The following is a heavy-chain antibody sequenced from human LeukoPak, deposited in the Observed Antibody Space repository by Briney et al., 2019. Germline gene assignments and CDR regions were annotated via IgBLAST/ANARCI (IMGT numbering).Heavy chain of an antibody. Sequence: GASVKVSCKASGYTFADYFIYWVRQAPGQGLEWMGWLNPHSGVTKYAQKFQGRVTMTRDTSISTAYMDLSGLKSDDTAVYFCARELIEDQNWFDPWGQGTLVTVSS. V-gene: IGHV1-2*02. CDR2: LNPHSGVT. D-gene: IGHD2/OR15-2a*01. CDR1: GYTFADYF. J-gene: IGHJ5*02. CDR3: ARELIEDQNWFDP.